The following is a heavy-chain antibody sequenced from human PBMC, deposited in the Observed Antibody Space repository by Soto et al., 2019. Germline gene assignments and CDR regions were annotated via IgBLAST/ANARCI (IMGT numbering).Heavy chain of an antibody. J-gene: IGHJ5*02. V-gene: IGHV3-53*01. CDR2: IYSGGST. CDR1: GFTVRSSY. D-gene: IGHD3-10*01. Sequence: GGSLRLSCVASGFTVRSSYMSWVRQAPGKGLEWVSIIYSGGSTYYADSVEGRFTISRDNSKNTLYLQINSLRTEDTAVYYCAKDSYTVLRGRWLDPWGQGTLVTVSS. CDR3: AKDSYTVLRGRWLDP.